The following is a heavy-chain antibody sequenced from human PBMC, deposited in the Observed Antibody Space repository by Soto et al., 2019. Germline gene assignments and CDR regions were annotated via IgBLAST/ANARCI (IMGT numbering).Heavy chain of an antibody. D-gene: IGHD3-22*01. CDR2: VFFSGST. Sequence: QVQLQESGPGLVKPSETLSVACTVSGASVGSGSFYWSWIRQPPGKGLEWIGYVFFSGSTNYNPSLKSRVTTSIDTSKNQCSLKLISVTAADTAVYYCARVSTYYFDSSGSYTSDYWGQGTLVTVSS. CDR1: GASVGSGSFY. V-gene: IGHV4-61*01. J-gene: IGHJ4*02. CDR3: ARVSTYYFDSSGSYTSDY.